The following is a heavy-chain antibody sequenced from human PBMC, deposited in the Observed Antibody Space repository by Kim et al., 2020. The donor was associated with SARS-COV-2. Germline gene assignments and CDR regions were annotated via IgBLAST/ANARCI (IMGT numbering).Heavy chain of an antibody. CDR1: GFIVSKNQ. Sequence: GGSLRLSCAASGFIVSKNQMTWVRQASGEGLEWVSTISSSGTTFYADSVKGRFSISRDNSKNMLYLQMNNLGVDDTALYYCAKDWHGYTDLDAFDLWGQGTVVTVSS. CDR3: AKDWHGYTDLDAFDL. J-gene: IGHJ3*01. V-gene: IGHV3-53*01. D-gene: IGHD5-12*01. CDR2: ISSSGTT.